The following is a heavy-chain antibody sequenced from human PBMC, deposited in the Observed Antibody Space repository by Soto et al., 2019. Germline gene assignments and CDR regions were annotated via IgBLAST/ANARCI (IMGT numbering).Heavy chain of an antibody. V-gene: IGHV3-30*18. D-gene: IGHD3-16*01. J-gene: IGHJ6*02. CDR3: AKVGEAFDYYYYGMDV. Sequence: QVQLVESGGGVVQPGKSLRLSCAASRFTFSSYGMHWVRQAPGKGLEWVAFISYAGSNKYYADSVKGRFNISRDNSKNTLYLQMNSLRAEDTAVYYCAKVGEAFDYYYYGMDVWGQGTTVTVSS. CDR1: RFTFSSYG. CDR2: ISYAGSNK.